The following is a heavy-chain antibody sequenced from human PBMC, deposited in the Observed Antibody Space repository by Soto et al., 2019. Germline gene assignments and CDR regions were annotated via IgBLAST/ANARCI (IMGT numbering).Heavy chain of an antibody. D-gene: IGHD6-19*01. CDR3: AKVAVAGNLGSSFDI. CDR1: GFTFDDYA. CDR2: ISWNSGSI. V-gene: IGHV3-9*01. Sequence: DVQLVESGGGLVQPGRSLRLSCAASGFTFDDYAMHWVRQAPGKGLEWVSGISWNSGSIGYADSVKGRFTISRDNAKNSLYLQMNSLRAEDTALYYCAKVAVAGNLGSSFDIWGQGTMVTVSS. J-gene: IGHJ3*02.